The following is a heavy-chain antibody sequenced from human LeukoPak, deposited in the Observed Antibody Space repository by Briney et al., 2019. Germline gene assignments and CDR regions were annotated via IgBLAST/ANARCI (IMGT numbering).Heavy chain of an antibody. J-gene: IGHJ4*02. Sequence: SFKASGGTFSSYAISWVRQAPGQGLEWMGGIIPIFGTADYAQKFQGRVTITADKSTSTAYMELSSLRSEDTAVYYCARAGKLYYGSGSPRSYFDYWGQGTLVTVSS. D-gene: IGHD3-10*01. V-gene: IGHV1-69*06. CDR3: ARAGKLYYGSGSPRSYFDY. CDR1: GGTFSSYA. CDR2: IIPIFGTA.